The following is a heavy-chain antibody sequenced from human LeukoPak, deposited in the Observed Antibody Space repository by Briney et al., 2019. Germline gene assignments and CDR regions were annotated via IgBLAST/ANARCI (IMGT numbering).Heavy chain of an antibody. Sequence: PSETLSLTCTVSGGSISRYYWSWIRQPPGKGLEWIGCVYYSGSTNYNPSLKSRVTISVDTSKSQFSLKLSSVTAADTAVYYCARSGGYSYGSYYYYMDVWGKGTTVTVSS. J-gene: IGHJ6*03. CDR3: ARSGGYSYGSYYYYMDV. D-gene: IGHD5-18*01. CDR1: GGSISRYY. V-gene: IGHV4-59*01. CDR2: VYYSGST.